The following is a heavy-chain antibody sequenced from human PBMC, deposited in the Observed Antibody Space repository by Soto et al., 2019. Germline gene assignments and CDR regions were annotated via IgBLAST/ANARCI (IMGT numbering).Heavy chain of an antibody. CDR1: GFTFSSYA. CDR2: ISGSGGST. Sequence: GGSLRLSCAASGFTFSSYAMSRVRQAPGKGLEWVSAISGSGGSTYYADSMKGRFTISRDNSKNTLYLQMNSLRAEDTAVYYCANSGSYFRVPFFDYWGQGTLVTVSS. D-gene: IGHD1-26*01. CDR3: ANSGSYFRVPFFDY. V-gene: IGHV3-23*01. J-gene: IGHJ4*02.